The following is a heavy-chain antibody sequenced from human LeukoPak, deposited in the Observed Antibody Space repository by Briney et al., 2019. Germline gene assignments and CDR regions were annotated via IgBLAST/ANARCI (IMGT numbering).Heavy chain of an antibody. D-gene: IGHD3-16*02. CDR2: ISYDGSNK. J-gene: IGHJ4*02. V-gene: IGHV3-30-3*01. CDR1: GFTFSSYA. CDR3: AKDSRYDYVWGSYRYTPDY. Sequence: PGRSLRLSCAASGFTFSSYAMHWVRQAPGKGLEWVAVISYDGSNKYYADSVKGRFTISRDNSKNTLYLQMNSLRAEDTAVYYCAKDSRYDYVWGSYRYTPDYWGQGTLVTVSS.